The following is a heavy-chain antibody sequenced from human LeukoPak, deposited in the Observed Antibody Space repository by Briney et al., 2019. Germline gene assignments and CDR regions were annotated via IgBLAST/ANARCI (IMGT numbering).Heavy chain of an antibody. CDR3: ARVLIPAAYYYYGMDV. D-gene: IGHD2-2*01. Sequence: PGGSLRLSCAASGFTFSSYGMHWVRQAPGKGLEWVAVIWYDGSNKYYADSVKGRFTISRDNSKNTLDLQMNSLRAEDTAVYYCARVLIPAAYYYYGMDVWGQGTTVTVSS. CDR1: GFTFSSYG. V-gene: IGHV3-33*01. J-gene: IGHJ6*02. CDR2: IWYDGSNK.